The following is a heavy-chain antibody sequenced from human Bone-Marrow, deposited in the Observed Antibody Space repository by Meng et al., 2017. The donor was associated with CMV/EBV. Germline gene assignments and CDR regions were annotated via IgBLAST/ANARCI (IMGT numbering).Heavy chain of an antibody. CDR1: GYTFTGYN. D-gene: IGHD3-3*01. V-gene: IGHV1-2*02. CDR2: INPHSGGT. Sequence: ASVKVSCKASGYTFTGYNIHWVRQAPGQGLEWLGWINPHSGGTIYAQKFEDRVTLTSDTSISTAYMELRRLRADDTAVFFCARLFHTTLGTNYYYGMDVWGPGTMVTVSS. CDR3: ARLFHTTLGTNYYYGMDV. J-gene: IGHJ6*02.